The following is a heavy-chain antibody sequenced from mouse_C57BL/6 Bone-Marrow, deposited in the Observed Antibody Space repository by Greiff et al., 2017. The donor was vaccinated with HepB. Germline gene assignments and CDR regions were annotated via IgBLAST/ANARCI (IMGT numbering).Heavy chain of an antibody. CDR2: IYPGDGDT. V-gene: IGHV1-82*01. Sequence: VQLQQSGPELVKPGASVKISCKASGYAFSSSWMSWVKQRPGKGLEWIGRIYPGDGDTNYNGKFKGKATLTADKSSSTAYMQLSSLTSEDSAVYFCARGVYYGSSYHYFDYWGQGTTLTVSS. CDR1: GYAFSSSW. J-gene: IGHJ2*01. D-gene: IGHD1-1*01. CDR3: ARGVYYGSSYHYFDY.